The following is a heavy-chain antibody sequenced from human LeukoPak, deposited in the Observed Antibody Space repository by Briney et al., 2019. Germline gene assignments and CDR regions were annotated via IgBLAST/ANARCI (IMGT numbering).Heavy chain of an antibody. CDR1: GFTFSSYT. CDR2: ISYDGSNE. D-gene: IGHD1-26*01. V-gene: IGHV3-30-3*01. Sequence: GGSPRLSCAASGFTFSSYTMHWVRQAPGKGLEWVAVISYDGSNEYYEDSVKGRFTISRDSSRTTLYLQMISLRAEDTAVYYCARGPQYSGRIDYWGQGTLVTVSS. J-gene: IGHJ4*02. CDR3: ARGPQYSGRIDY.